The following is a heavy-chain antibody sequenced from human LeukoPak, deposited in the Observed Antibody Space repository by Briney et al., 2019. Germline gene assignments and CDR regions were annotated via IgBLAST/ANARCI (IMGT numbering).Heavy chain of an antibody. D-gene: IGHD1-26*01. CDR1: GGSISTGDYY. CDR3: ARAPVYSGTYFDY. Sequence: PSETLSLTCTVSGGSISTGDYYWSWIRQPPGKGLEWIGYIYYSGSTYYNPSLKSRVIKSLDTSKNQFSLKLSSVTAADTAVYYCARAPVYSGTYFDYWGQGTLVTVSS. CDR2: IYYSGST. J-gene: IGHJ4*02. V-gene: IGHV4-30-4*01.